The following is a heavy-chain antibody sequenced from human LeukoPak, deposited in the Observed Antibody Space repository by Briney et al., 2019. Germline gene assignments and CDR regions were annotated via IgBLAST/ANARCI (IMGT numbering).Heavy chain of an antibody. J-gene: IGHJ4*02. CDR2: FSGSGGGT. V-gene: IGHV3-23*01. D-gene: IGHD3-22*01. CDR3: AARFPLAMIY. Sequence: GGSLRLSCAASGFTFSNYAASWVRQAPGKGLEWVSGFSGSGGGTYYADSVKGRFTVSRDNSKNTLYLQMNTLRPEDTAVYYCAARFPLAMIYWGQGTLVTASS. CDR1: GFTFSNYA.